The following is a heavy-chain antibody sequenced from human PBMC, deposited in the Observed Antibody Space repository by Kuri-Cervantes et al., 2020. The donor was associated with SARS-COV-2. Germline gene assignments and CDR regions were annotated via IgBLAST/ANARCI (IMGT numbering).Heavy chain of an antibody. CDR1: GGTFSSYA. D-gene: IGHD3-10*01. V-gene: IGHV1-69*10. CDR3: ARFGAGDY. Sequence: SVKVSCKASGGTFSSYAISWVRQAPGQGLEWMGGIIPILGIANYAQKFQGRVTMTRDTSTSTVYMELSSLRSEDTAVYYRARFGAGDYWGQGTRVTCAS. J-gene: IGHJ4*02. CDR2: IIPILGIA.